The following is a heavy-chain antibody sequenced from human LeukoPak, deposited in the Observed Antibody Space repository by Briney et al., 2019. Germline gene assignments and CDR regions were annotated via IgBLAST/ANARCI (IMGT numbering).Heavy chain of an antibody. D-gene: IGHD3-3*01. CDR2: INPNSGGT. CDR1: GYTFTGYY. J-gene: IGHJ5*02. Sequence: ASVKVSCKASGYTFTGYYMHWVRQAPGQGLEWMGRINPNSGGTNYAQKFQGRVTMTRGTSISTAYMELSRLRSDDTAVYYCARVEYYDFWSGNSQNWFDPWGQGTLVTVSS. V-gene: IGHV1-2*06. CDR3: ARVEYYDFWSGNSQNWFDP.